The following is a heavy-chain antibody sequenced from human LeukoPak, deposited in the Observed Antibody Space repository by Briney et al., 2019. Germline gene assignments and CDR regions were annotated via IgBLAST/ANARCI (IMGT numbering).Heavy chain of an antibody. CDR3: ARGDGRGGSYYVY. CDR1: GYTFTGYY. V-gene: IGHV1-2*02. J-gene: IGHJ4*02. CDR2: INPNSGGT. D-gene: IGHD1-26*01. Sequence: ASVKVSCKASGYTFTGYYMHWVRQAPGQGLEWMGWINPNSGGTNYAQKFQGRVTMTRDTSISTAYMELSSLRSEDTAVYYCARGDGRGGSYYVYWGQGTLVTVSS.